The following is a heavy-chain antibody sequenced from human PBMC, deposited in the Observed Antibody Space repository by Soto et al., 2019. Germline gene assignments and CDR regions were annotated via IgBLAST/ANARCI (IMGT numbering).Heavy chain of an antibody. CDR2: IFYSGTT. CDR3: ARRDCTSNSCYFGFDP. J-gene: IGHJ5*02. Sequence: SETLSLTCTVSGGSISSSYWSWIRQPPGKGLEWIGYIFYSGTTSYNPSLKSRVSISLDTSKTQYYLKLRSVTAADTAIYYCARRDCTSNSCYFGFDPWGQGTLVTVSS. D-gene: IGHD2-2*01. CDR1: GGSISSSY. V-gene: IGHV4-59*08.